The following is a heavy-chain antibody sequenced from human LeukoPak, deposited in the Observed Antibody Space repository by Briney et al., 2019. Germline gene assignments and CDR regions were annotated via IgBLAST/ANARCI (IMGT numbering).Heavy chain of an antibody. CDR1: GFTFSSYA. CDR2: ISGSGGST. Sequence: GSLRLSCAASGFTFSSYAMSWVRQAPGKGLEWVSAISGSGGSTYYADSVKGRFTISRDNSKNTLYLQMNSLRAEDTAVYYCARDRGGSGSSFDYWGQGTLVTVSS. V-gene: IGHV3-23*01. D-gene: IGHD1-26*01. J-gene: IGHJ4*02. CDR3: ARDRGGSGSSFDY.